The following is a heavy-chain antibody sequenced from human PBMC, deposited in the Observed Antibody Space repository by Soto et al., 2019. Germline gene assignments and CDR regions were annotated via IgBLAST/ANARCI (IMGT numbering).Heavy chain of an antibody. Sequence: PGGFLRLSCAASGFTFSSYGMHWVRQAPGKGLEWVAVISYDGSNKYYADSVKGRFTISRDNSKNTLYLQMNSLRAEDTAVYYCAKDSSPMVRGAQEYQKHNWFDPWGQGTLVTVSS. V-gene: IGHV3-30*18. CDR3: AKDSSPMVRGAQEYQKHNWFDP. CDR2: ISYDGSNK. CDR1: GFTFSSYG. D-gene: IGHD3-10*01. J-gene: IGHJ5*02.